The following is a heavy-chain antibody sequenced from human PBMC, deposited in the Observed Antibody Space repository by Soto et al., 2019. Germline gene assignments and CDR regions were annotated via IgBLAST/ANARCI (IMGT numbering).Heavy chain of an antibody. J-gene: IGHJ5*02. Sequence: VKVSCKASGYTFTSYGIXXVRQAPGQGLEWMGWISAYNGNTNYAQKLQGRVTMTTDTSTRTANMELRSLRSDDTAVYYCARDARYNDSSGYYYTWGQGTXVTVSS. V-gene: IGHV1-18*04. CDR1: GYTFTSYG. D-gene: IGHD3-22*01. CDR3: ARDARYNDSSGYYYT. CDR2: ISAYNGNT.